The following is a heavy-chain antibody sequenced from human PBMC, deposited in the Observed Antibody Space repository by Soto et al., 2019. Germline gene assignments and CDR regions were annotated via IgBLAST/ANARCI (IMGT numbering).Heavy chain of an antibody. V-gene: IGHV4-34*01. CDR2: INHSGST. D-gene: IGHD5-12*01. CDR1: GGSFSGYY. Sequence: PSETLSLTCAVYGGSFSGYYWSWIRQPPGKGLEWIGEINHSGSTNYNPSLKSRVTISVDTSKNQFSLKLSSVTAADTAVYYCARGQGQVATINQFDYWGQGTLVTVSS. J-gene: IGHJ4*02. CDR3: ARGQGQVATINQFDY.